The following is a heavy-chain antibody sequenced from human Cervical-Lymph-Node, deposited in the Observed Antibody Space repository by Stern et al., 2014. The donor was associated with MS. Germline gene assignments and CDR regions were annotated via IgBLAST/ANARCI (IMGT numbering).Heavy chain of an antibody. J-gene: IGHJ3*01. CDR2: IIPIIGPA. Sequence: QLVQSGAEVKPPGSSVKVSCKASGGSFRNSAMSWVRHAPGQELEWMGGIIPIIGPAIYAQRFQGRVSIPADVSTSTAYMELRSLRSEDTAVYYCARARVTTLLWDALDLWGQGTLVTVSS. CDR3: ARARVTTLLWDALDL. CDR1: GGSFRNSA. D-gene: IGHD4-17*01. V-gene: IGHV1-69*19.